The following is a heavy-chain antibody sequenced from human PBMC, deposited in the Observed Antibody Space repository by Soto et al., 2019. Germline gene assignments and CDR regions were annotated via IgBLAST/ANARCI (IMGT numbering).Heavy chain of an antibody. V-gene: IGHV1-2*04. CDR2: INPNSGGT. CDR3: ARDKPYQPYFDY. CDR1: GYTFTGYY. Sequence: GASVKVSCKASGYTFTGYYMHWVRQAPGQGLEWMGWINPNSGGTNYAQKFQGWVTMTRDTSISTAYMELSRLRSDDTAVYYCARDKPYQPYFDYWGQRTLVTVSS. D-gene: IGHD2-2*01. J-gene: IGHJ4*02.